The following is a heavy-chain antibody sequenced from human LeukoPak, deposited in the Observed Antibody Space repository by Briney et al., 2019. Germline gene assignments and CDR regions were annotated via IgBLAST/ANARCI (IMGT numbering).Heavy chain of an antibody. J-gene: IGHJ4*02. CDR3: ATEDSSGYYSPFDY. V-gene: IGHV1-18*01. D-gene: IGHD3-22*01. CDR2: ISAYNGNT. CDR1: GYTFTSYG. Sequence: ASVKVSCKASGYTFTSYGISWVRQAPGQGLEWMGWISAYNGNTNYAQKLQGRVTMTTDTSTSTAYMELRSLRSDDTAVYYCATEDSSGYYSPFDYWGQGTLVTVSS.